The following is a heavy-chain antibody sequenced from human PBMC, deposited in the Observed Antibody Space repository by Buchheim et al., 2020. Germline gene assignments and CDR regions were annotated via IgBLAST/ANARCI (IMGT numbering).Heavy chain of an antibody. V-gene: IGHV1-69*04. CDR1: GGTFSSYA. CDR3: ARDYYDFWSGYPTQGWFDP. J-gene: IGHJ5*02. CDR2: IIPILGIA. D-gene: IGHD3-3*01. Sequence: QVQLVQSGAEVKKPGSSVKVSCKASGGTFSSYAISWVRQAPGQGLEWIGRIIPILGIANYAQKFQGRVTITADKSTSTAYMELSSLRSEDTAVYYCARDYYDFWSGYPTQGWFDPWGQGTL.